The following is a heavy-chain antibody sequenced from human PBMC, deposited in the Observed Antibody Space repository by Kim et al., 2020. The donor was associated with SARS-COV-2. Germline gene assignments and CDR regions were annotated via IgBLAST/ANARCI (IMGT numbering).Heavy chain of an antibody. CDR2: ITGSDGYT. Sequence: GGSLRLSCAASGFTFSSYLMSWVRQAPGKGLEWVSAITGSDGYTYYADSVKGRFTISRDNSKNTLYLQMNSLRVEDTAVYYCAKDVSHITIFGVITRGGMDVWGQGTTVTVSS. J-gene: IGHJ6*02. CDR1: GFTFSSYL. CDR3: AKDVSHITIFGVITRGGMDV. V-gene: IGHV3-23*01. D-gene: IGHD3-3*01.